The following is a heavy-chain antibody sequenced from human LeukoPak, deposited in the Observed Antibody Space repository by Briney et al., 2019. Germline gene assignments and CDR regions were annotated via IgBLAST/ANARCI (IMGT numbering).Heavy chain of an antibody. CDR1: GYTFTSYG. D-gene: IGHD3-9*01. J-gene: IGHJ4*02. CDR2: ISAYNGNT. V-gene: IGHV1-18*01. Sequence: ASVKVSCKASGYTFTSYGISWVRQAPGQGLEGMGWISAYNGNTNYAQKLQGRVTMTTDTSTSTAYMELRSLRSDDTAVYYCARDWDDILTGDYWGQGTLVTVSS. CDR3: ARDWDDILTGDY.